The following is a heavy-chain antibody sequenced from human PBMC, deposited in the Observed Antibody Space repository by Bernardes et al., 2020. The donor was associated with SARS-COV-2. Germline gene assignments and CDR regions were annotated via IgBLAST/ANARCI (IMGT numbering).Heavy chain of an antibody. D-gene: IGHD3-22*01. CDR3: ASGDSSGYYYQPGAFDI. CDR2: INPNSGGT. V-gene: IGHV1-2*02. CDR1: GYTFTGYY. Sequence: ASVKVSCKASGYTFTGYYMRWVRQAPGQGLEWMGWINPNSGGTNYAQKFQGRVTMTRDTSISTAYMELSRLRSDDTAVYYCASGDSSGYYYQPGAFDIWGQGTMLTVSS. J-gene: IGHJ3*02.